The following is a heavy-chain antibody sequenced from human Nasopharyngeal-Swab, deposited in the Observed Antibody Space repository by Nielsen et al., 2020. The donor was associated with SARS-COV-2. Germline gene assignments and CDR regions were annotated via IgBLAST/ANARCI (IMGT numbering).Heavy chain of an antibody. CDR2: INGSGGST. CDR3: AKDRSSSGLDY. V-gene: IGHV3-23*01. CDR1: GFTFSSYA. J-gene: IGHJ4*02. D-gene: IGHD6-19*01. Sequence: GESLKISCAASGFTFSSYAMSWVRQAPGKGLEWVSAINGSGGSTYYADSVKGRFTISRDNSKNTLYLQMNSLRAEDTAVYYCAKDRSSSGLDYWGQGTLVTVSS.